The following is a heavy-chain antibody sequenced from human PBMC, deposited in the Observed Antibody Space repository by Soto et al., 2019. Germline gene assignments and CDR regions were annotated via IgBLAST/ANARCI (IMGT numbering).Heavy chain of an antibody. CDR1: GFTFSIFS. CDR3: VRGASLNFDY. J-gene: IGHJ4*02. D-gene: IGHD1-26*01. V-gene: IGHV3-20*04. CDR2: VNWNGGST. Sequence: PGGSLRLSCAASGFTFSIFSMSWARQAPGKGLEWVSGVNWNGGSTGYADSVKGRFTIFRDNAKNSLYLQMNSLRAEDTAFYYCVRGASLNFDYWGQGTLVTVSS.